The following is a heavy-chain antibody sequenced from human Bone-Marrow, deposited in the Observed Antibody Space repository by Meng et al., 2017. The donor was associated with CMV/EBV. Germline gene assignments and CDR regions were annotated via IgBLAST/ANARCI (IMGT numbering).Heavy chain of an antibody. CDR2: IYYSGST. Sequence: SETLSLTCTVSGGSVSSGSYYWSWIRQPPGKGLEWIGYIYYSGSTNYNPSLKSRVNISVDTSKNQFSLKLSSVTAADTAVYYCARTVAYDFWSGCGYYYYGMDVWGQGTTVTVSS. CDR3: ARTVAYDFWSGCGYYYYGMDV. V-gene: IGHV4-61*01. J-gene: IGHJ6*02. D-gene: IGHD3-3*01. CDR1: GGSVSSGSYY.